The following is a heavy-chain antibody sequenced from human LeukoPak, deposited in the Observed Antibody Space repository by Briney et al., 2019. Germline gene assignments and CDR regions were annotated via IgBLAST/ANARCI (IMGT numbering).Heavy chain of an antibody. D-gene: IGHD6-13*01. CDR1: GYXFTGYY. CDR2: INPNSGGT. V-gene: IGHV1-2*02. Sequence: ASVKVSCKASGYXFTGYYMHWVRQAPGQGLEWMGWINPNSGGTNYAQKFQGRVTMTRDTSISTAYMELSRLRSDDTAVYYCARVFGIADEFDYWGQGTLVTVSS. CDR3: ARVFGIADEFDY. J-gene: IGHJ4*02.